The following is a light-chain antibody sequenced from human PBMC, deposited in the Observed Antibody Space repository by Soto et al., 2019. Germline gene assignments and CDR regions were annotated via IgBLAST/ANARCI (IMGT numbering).Light chain of an antibody. J-gene: IGKJ1*01. CDR1: QSISNY. CDR2: AAS. V-gene: IGKV1-39*01. CDR3: QQSYSTPRT. Sequence: DIQMTQSPSSLSASVGDRVTITCRASQSISNYLNWYQQKPGKAPKLLMYAASSLQSGVPSRFSGSGSGTDFTLTISSLQLEDFATYYCQQSYSTPRTFGQGTKVEI.